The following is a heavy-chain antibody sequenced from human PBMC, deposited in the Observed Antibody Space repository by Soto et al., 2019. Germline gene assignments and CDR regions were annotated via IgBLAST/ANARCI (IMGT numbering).Heavy chain of an antibody. CDR3: ARYLYGEKYFDY. V-gene: IGHV5-51*01. Sequence: LGESLKISCKGSGYSFVSDWVGWVRQMPGEGLEWMGIIYPGDSDTRYSPSFQGQVTISADKSISTAFLQWSSLKASDTAMYYCARYLYGEKYFDYLGQGTLVTFPQ. CDR1: GYSFVSDW. D-gene: IGHD3-10*01. J-gene: IGHJ4*02. CDR2: IYPGDSDT.